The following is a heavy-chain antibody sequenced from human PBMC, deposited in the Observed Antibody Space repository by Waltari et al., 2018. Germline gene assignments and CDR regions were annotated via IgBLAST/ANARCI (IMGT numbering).Heavy chain of an antibody. D-gene: IGHD6-13*01. CDR2: ISSSSSYI. CDR1: GFTFSSYS. V-gene: IGHV3-21*01. Sequence: EVQLVESGGGLVKPGGSLRLSCAASGFTFSSYSMNWVRQAPGKGLEWVSSISSSSSYIYYADSVKGRFTISRDNAKNSLYLQMNSLRAEDTAVYYCAREKTGYGSSWVYYYYGMDVWGQGTTVTVSS. CDR3: AREKTGYGSSWVYYYYGMDV. J-gene: IGHJ6*02.